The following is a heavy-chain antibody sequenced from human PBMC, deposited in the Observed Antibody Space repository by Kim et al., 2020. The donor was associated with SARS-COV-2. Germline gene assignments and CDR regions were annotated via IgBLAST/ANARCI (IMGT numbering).Heavy chain of an antibody. V-gene: IGHV4-39*07. CDR2: IYYSGST. CDR1: GGSISSSSYY. Sequence: SETLSLTCTVSGGSISSSSYYWGWIRQPPVNGLEWIGSIYYSGSTYYNPSLKSRVTISVDTSKNQFSLKLSSVTAADTAVYYCARSYCSSTSCYWDFDYWGQGNLVNGSS. CDR3: ARSYCSSTSCYWDFDY. J-gene: IGHJ4*02. D-gene: IGHD2-2*01.